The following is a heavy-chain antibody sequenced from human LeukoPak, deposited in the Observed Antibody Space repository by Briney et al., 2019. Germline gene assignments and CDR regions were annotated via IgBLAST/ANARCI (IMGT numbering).Heavy chain of an antibody. CDR2: IYPGDSDT. J-gene: IGHJ6*03. CDR3: ARRNYDRIYYYFYYMDV. CDR1: GYSFTSYW. V-gene: IGHV5-51*01. D-gene: IGHD4-11*01. Sequence: KTGESLKISCKGSGYSFTSYWIGWVRQMPGKGLEWMGIIYPGDSDTRYSPSFQGQVTISADKSISTAYLQWSSLKASDTAIYYCARRNYDRIYYYFYYMDVWGKGTTVTVSS.